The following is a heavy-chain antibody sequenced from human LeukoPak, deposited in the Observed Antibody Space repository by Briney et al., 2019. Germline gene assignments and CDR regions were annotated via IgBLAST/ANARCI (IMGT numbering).Heavy chain of an antibody. CDR1: GESFKDYY. Sequence: SETLSLTCAVYGESFKDYYWNWLRQPPGKGLEWIGEINHSGSSNYNPSLKSRVTISVDTSKNQFSLKLSSVTAADTAVYYCARSGTYQHSSSYDYWGQGTLVTVSS. CDR3: ARSGTYQHSSSYDY. D-gene: IGHD6-13*01. V-gene: IGHV4-34*01. J-gene: IGHJ4*02. CDR2: INHSGSS.